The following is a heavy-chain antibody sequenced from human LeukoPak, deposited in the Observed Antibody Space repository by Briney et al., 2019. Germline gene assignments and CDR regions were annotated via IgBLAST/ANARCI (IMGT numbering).Heavy chain of an antibody. CDR2: IYYSGST. Sequence: PSETLSLTCTVSGGSISSSSYYWGWIRQPPGKGLEWVGSIYYSGSTYYNPSLKSRVTISVDTSKNQFPLKLSSMTAADTAVYYCAIQTYYYDSSGYYRQDYWGQGTLVTVSS. J-gene: IGHJ4*02. CDR3: AIQTYYYDSSGYYRQDY. V-gene: IGHV4-39*01. CDR1: GGSISSSSYY. D-gene: IGHD3-22*01.